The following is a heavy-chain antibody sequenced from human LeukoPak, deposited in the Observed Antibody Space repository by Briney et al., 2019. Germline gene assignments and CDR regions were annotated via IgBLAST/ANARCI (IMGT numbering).Heavy chain of an antibody. CDR3: AREGCSSTSCYAGAAFDI. Sequence: SETLSLTCTVSGGFISSYYWSWIRQPPGEGLEWIGYIYYSGSTNYNPSLKSRVTISVDTSKNQFSLKLSSVTAADTAVYYCAREGCSSTSCYAGAAFDIWGQGTMVTVSS. V-gene: IGHV4-59*01. CDR2: IYYSGST. CDR1: GGFISSYY. D-gene: IGHD2-2*01. J-gene: IGHJ3*02.